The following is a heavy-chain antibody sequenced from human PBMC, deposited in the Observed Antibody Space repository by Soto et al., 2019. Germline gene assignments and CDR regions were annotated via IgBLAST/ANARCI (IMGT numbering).Heavy chain of an antibody. D-gene: IGHD3-9*01. J-gene: IGHJ6*02. V-gene: IGHV3-30-3*01. CDR2: ISYDGSNK. Sequence: QVQLVESGGGVVQPGRSLRLSCAGSVFTFSSYAMHWVRQAPGKGLEWVAVISYDGSNKYYADSVIGRFTISRDNSKNTLYLQMNSLRAEDTAVYYCARDRYDILTGARAEYYYYVMDVWGQGTTVTVSS. CDR3: ARDRYDILTGARAEYYYYVMDV. CDR1: VFTFSSYA.